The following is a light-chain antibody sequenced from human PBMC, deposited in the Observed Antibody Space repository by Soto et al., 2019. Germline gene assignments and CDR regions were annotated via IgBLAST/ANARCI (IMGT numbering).Light chain of an antibody. Sequence: QSVLTQPPSASGSPGQSVTIPCTGTYSDIGAYNYVSWYQQRPGEAPKLMIYEVNKRPSGVPDRFSGSKSGNTASLTVSGLQAEDEADYYCSSYAGSSNVFGTGTKVTVL. CDR3: SSYAGSSNV. CDR2: EVN. J-gene: IGLJ1*01. V-gene: IGLV2-8*01. CDR1: YSDIGAYNY.